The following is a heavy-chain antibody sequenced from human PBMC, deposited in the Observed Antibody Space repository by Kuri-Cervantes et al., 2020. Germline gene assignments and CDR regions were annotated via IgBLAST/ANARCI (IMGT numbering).Heavy chain of an antibody. CDR3: ARGVVYGSGSSKDFDY. CDR2: INTNTGNP. CDR1: GGTFSSYA. J-gene: IGHJ4*02. Sequence: SVKVSCKASGGTFSSYAISWVRQAPGQGLERMGWINTNTGNPTYAQGFTGRFVFSLDTSVSTAYLQISSLKAEDTAVYYCARGVVYGSGSSKDFDYWGQGTLVTVSS. V-gene: IGHV7-4-1*02. D-gene: IGHD3-10*01.